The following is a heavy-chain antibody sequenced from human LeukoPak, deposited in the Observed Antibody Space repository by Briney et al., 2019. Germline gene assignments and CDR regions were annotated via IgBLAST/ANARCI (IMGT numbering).Heavy chain of an antibody. CDR2: IYYSGST. CDR1: GGSISSGDYY. J-gene: IGHJ5*02. Sequence: PSQTLSLTCTVSGGSISSGDYYWSWIRQPPGKGLEWIGYIYYSGSTYYDPSLKSRVAISVDTSKNQFSLKLSSVIAADTAVYYCARTWASGYDRWFDPWGQGTLVTVSS. V-gene: IGHV4-30-4*01. D-gene: IGHD5-12*01. CDR3: ARTWASGYDRWFDP.